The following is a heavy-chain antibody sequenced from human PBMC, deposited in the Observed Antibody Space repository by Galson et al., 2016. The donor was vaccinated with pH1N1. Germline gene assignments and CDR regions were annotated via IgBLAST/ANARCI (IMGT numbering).Heavy chain of an antibody. V-gene: IGHV1-8*01. CDR1: GHTFTRYD. CDR2: MNPNSGNT. CDR3: ARSCSGGGCYPNYFYYVMDG. D-gene: IGHD2-15*01. Sequence: SVKVSCKASGHTFTRYDINWVRQATGQGLEWMGWMNPNSGNTGYAQKFQGRITLTRNTSISTAYMELNSLRSEDTAVYYCARSCSGGGCYPNYFYYVMDGWGQGTTVTVSS. J-gene: IGHJ6*02.